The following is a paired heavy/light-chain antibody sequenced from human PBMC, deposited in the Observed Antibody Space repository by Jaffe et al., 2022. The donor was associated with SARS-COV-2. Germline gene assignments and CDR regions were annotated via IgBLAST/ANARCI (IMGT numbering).Heavy chain of an antibody. D-gene: IGHD6-19*01. V-gene: IGHV3-30*04. CDR3: ARVAVAGTVHGDAFDI. J-gene: IGHJ3*02. Sequence: QVQLVESGGGVVQPGRSLRLSCAASGFTFSSYAMHWVRQAPGKGLEWVAVISYDGSNKYYADSVKGRFTISRDNSKNTLYLQMNSLRAEDTAVYYCARVAVAGTVHGDAFDIWGQGTMVTVSS. CDR1: GFTFSSYA. CDR2: ISYDGSNK.
Light chain of an antibody. V-gene: IGLV2-23*01. CDR2: EGS. Sequence: QSALTQPASVSGSPGQSITISCTGTSSDVGSYNLVSWYQQHPGKAPKLMIYEGSKRPSGVSNRFSGSKSGNTASLTISGLQAEDEADYYCCSYAGSSAYVFGTGTKVTVL. CDR1: SSDVGSYNL. CDR3: CSYAGSSAYV. J-gene: IGLJ1*01.